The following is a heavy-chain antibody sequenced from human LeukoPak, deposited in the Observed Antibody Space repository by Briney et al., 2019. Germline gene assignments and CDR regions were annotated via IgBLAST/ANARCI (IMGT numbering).Heavy chain of an antibody. D-gene: IGHD1-26*01. V-gene: IGHV3-30*04. CDR3: ARDPWEWAGYYFDY. CDR1: GFTFSSYA. Sequence: GGSLRLSCAASGFTFSSYAMHWVRQAPGKGLEWVAVISYDGSNKYYADSVKGRFTISRDNSKNTLYLQMNSLRAEDTAVYYCARDPWEWAGYYFDYWGQGTLVTVSS. J-gene: IGHJ4*02. CDR2: ISYDGSNK.